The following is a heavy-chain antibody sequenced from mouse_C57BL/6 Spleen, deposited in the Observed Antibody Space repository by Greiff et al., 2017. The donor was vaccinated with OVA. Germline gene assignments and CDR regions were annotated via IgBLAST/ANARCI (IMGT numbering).Heavy chain of an antibody. CDR2: IYPGSGNT. CDR3: ARSVNWDDAMDY. V-gene: IGHV1-66*01. Sequence: VQLQQSGPELVKPGASVKISCKASGYSFTSYYIHWVKQRPGQGLEWIGWIYPGSGNTKYNEKFKGKATLTADTSSSTAYMQLSSLTSEDSAVYYCARSVNWDDAMDYWGQGTSVTVSS. D-gene: IGHD4-1*01. J-gene: IGHJ4*01. CDR1: GYSFTSYY.